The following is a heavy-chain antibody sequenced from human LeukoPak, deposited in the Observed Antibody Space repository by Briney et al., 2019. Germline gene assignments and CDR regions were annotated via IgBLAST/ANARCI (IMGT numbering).Heavy chain of an antibody. CDR1: GYTFTGYY. J-gene: IGHJ4*02. D-gene: IGHD2-21*02. V-gene: IGHV1-2*02. CDR2: INTNSGGT. Sequence: ASVNVSCKASGYTFTGYYMHWVRQAPAQGLELMGWINTNSGGTNYEQKFQGRVTMTRYTSISAAYMELSRLRSDDTVVYYCARDRARSTSCYSGDCYRFDYWGQGTLVTVSS. CDR3: ARDRARSTSCYSGDCYRFDY.